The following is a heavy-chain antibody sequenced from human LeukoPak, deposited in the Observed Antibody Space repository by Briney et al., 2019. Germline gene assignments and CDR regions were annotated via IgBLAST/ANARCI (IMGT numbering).Heavy chain of an antibody. V-gene: IGHV1-2*02. CDR1: GYTFTGYY. D-gene: IGHD4-23*01. CDR2: INPNSGGT. CDR3: ARDNSVEDTAWWFDP. J-gene: IGHJ5*02. Sequence: GASVKVSCKASGYTFTGYYMHRVRQAPGQGLEWMGWINPNSGGTNYAQKFQGRVTMTRDTSISTAYMELSSLRSEDTAVYYCARDNSVEDTAWWFDPWGQGTLVTVSS.